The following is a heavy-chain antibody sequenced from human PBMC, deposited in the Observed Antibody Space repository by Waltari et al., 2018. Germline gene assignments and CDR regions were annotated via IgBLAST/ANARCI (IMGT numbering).Heavy chain of an antibody. CDR1: GGSISSSSYY. CDR2: IYYSGST. J-gene: IGHJ3*02. Sequence: QLQLQESGPGLVKPSETLSLTCTVSGGSISSSSYYWGWIRQPPGKGLEWIGSIYYSGSTYYNPSLKSRGTISVDTSKNQFSLKLSSVTAADTAVYYCARQSVSYEDAFDIWGQGTMVTVSS. D-gene: IGHD1-26*01. V-gene: IGHV4-39*01. CDR3: ARQSVSYEDAFDI.